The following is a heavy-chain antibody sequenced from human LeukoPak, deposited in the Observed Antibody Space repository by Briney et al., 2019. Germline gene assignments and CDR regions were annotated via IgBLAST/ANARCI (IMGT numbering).Heavy chain of an antibody. J-gene: IGHJ4*02. CDR2: LYYSGST. CDR3: ARHRGGYSGYEPIFDY. V-gene: IGHV4-59*01. CDR1: GGSISSYY. Sequence: PSETLSLTCTVSGGSISSYYWSWIRQSPGKGLEWIGYLYYSGSTNYNPSLKSRVTISVDTSKNQFSLKLSSVTAADTAVYYCARHRGGYSGYEPIFDYWGQGTLVTVSS. D-gene: IGHD5-12*01.